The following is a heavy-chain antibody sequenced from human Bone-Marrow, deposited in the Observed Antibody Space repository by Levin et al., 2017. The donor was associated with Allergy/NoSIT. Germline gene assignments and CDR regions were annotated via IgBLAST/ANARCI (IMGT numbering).Heavy chain of an antibody. Sequence: QTGGSLRLSCVASGLTFSSYAVNWVRRAPGKGLEWVSVISGSGGSTFYADSVKGRFTLSRDNSKNTVFLQMNSLRVEDTAIYYCAKDSLHEEVSANFWYFDLWGRGTLVTVSS. CDR3: AKDSLHEEVSANFWYFDL. D-gene: IGHD2-21*02. CDR1: GLTFSSYA. V-gene: IGHV3-23*01. J-gene: IGHJ2*01. CDR2: ISGSGGST.